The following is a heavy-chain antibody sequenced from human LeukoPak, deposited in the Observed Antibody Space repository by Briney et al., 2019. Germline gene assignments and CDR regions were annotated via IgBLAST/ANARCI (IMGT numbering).Heavy chain of an antibody. Sequence: SETLSLTCAVYGGSFSGYYWSWIRQPPGKGLEWIGEINHSGSTNYNPSLKSRVTISVDTSKNQFSLKLSSVTAADTAVYYCARGQGLNCRWLRFPFGYWGQGTLVTVSS. CDR2: INHSGST. J-gene: IGHJ4*02. D-gene: IGHD5-12*01. V-gene: IGHV4-34*01. CDR3: ARGQGLNCRWLRFPFGY. CDR1: GGSFSGYY.